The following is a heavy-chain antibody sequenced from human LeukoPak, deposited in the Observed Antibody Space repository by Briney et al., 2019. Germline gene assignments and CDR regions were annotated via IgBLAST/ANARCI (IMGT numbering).Heavy chain of an antibody. V-gene: IGHV3-21*01. CDR2: ISSSSSYI. CDR1: GFTFSSYS. Sequence: GGPLRLSCAASGFTFSSYSMNWVRQAPGKGLEWVSSISSSSSYIYYADSVKGRFTISRDNAKNSLYLQMNSLRAEDTAVYYCARDRRYYYDSSFDPWGQGTLVTVSS. CDR3: ARDRRYYYDSSFDP. D-gene: IGHD3-22*01. J-gene: IGHJ5*02.